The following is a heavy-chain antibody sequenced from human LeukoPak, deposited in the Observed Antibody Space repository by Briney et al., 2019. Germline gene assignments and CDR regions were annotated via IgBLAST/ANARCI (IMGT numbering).Heavy chain of an antibody. CDR2: INPADSDT. Sequence: GESLKISCKASGYSFTSYWIAWVRQIPGKGLEWVGIINPADSDTRYSLSLQGQVTISADRSISTAYLQWSSLKASDTAIYYCARGEGGYNYAFWGQGTLVSVSS. J-gene: IGHJ4*02. D-gene: IGHD5-24*01. CDR3: ARGEGGYNYAF. V-gene: IGHV5-51*01. CDR1: GYSFTSYW.